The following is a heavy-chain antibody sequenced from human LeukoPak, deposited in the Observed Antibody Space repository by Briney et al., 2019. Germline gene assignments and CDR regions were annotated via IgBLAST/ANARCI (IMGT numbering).Heavy chain of an antibody. D-gene: IGHD3-10*01. CDR3: VWGSGSYSKSFDY. Sequence: SETLSHTCGVYGGSFSGHYWSWIRGPPGRGREWSGEINHSGSTNYNPSPKSGVTISVETSMNQFSLKLSSVTAADTAVYYCVWGSGSYSKSFDYWGQGTLVTVSS. J-gene: IGHJ4*02. CDR2: INHSGST. CDR1: GGSFSGHY. V-gene: IGHV4-34*01.